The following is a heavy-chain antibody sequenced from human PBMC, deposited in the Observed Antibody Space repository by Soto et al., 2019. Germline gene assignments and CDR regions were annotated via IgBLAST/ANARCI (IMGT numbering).Heavy chain of an antibody. J-gene: IGHJ2*01. CDR3: ARSPYGGNSNWYFDL. V-gene: IGHV1-2*04. CDR2: INTNSGGT. D-gene: IGHD4-17*01. Sequence: ASVKVSCKASGYTFTGYYMHWVRQAPGQGLEWMGWINTNSGGTNYAQKFQGWVTMTRDTSISTAYMELSRLRSDDTAVYYCARSPYGGNSNWYFDLWGRGTLVTVSS. CDR1: GYTFTGYY.